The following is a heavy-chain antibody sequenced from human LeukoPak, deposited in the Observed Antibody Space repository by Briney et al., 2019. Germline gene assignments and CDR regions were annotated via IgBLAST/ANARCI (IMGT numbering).Heavy chain of an antibody. Sequence: GASVKVSCKASGYTFTSYTVNWVRQAPGQGLEWMGWINTNTGNPTYAQGFTGRFVFSLDTSVSTAYLQISSLKAEDTAVYYCARVHDFWSGSHFDYWGQGTLVTVSS. CDR2: INTNTGNP. CDR3: ARVHDFWSGSHFDY. J-gene: IGHJ4*02. CDR1: GYTFTSYT. D-gene: IGHD3-3*01. V-gene: IGHV7-4-1*02.